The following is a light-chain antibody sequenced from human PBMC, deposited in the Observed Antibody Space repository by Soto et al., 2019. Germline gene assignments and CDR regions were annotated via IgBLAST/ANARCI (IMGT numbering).Light chain of an antibody. CDR1: QSISSW. Sequence: DIQMTQSPATLSASVGERVTITCRASQSISSWLAWYQQKPGKAPKLLIYKASSLESGVPSRFSGSGSGTDFTLTISSLQPDDFATYYCQQYNIYPWTFGQGTKVEIK. V-gene: IGKV1-5*03. CDR2: KAS. CDR3: QQYNIYPWT. J-gene: IGKJ1*01.